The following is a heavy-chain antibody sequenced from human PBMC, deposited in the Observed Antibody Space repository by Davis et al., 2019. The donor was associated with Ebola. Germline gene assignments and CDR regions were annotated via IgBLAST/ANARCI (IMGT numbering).Heavy chain of an antibody. Sequence: SETLSLTCAVYGGSFSGYYWSWIRQPPGKGLEWIGEINHSGSTNYNPSLTSRVTISVDTSKNQFALKMNPVTAADTAIYYCARTTKTSVSDSGLGYTYLDPWSQGTLVTVSS. CDR2: INHSGST. CDR3: ARTTKTSVSDSGLGYTYLDP. D-gene: IGHD1-1*01. J-gene: IGHJ5*02. V-gene: IGHV4-34*01. CDR1: GGSFSGYY.